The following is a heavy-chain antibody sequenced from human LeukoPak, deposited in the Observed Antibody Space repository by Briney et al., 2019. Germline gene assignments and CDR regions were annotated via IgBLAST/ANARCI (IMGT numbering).Heavy chain of an antibody. CDR1: GGALSGYS. CDR2: IYYSGST. J-gene: IGHJ4*02. V-gene: IGHV4-59*01. Sequence: SETLSLTCTVSGGALSGYSWSWVRQPPGEGLEWIGYIYYSGSTNYNPSLKSRVTISVDTSKNQFSLKLSSVTAADTAVYYCARGYDFWSGYFGYWGQGTLVTVSS. CDR3: ARGYDFWSGYFGY. D-gene: IGHD3-3*01.